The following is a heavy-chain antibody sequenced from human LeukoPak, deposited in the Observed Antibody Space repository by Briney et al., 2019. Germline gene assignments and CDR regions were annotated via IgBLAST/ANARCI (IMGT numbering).Heavy chain of an antibody. J-gene: IGHJ4*02. CDR1: GFTFSSYW. CDR3: ARAGWNSGVDY. D-gene: IGHD1-7*01. V-gene: IGHV3-74*01. CDR2: INSDGSST. Sequence: GGSLRLSCAASGFTFSSYWMHWVRQAPGKGLVWISRINSDGSSTSYADSVKGRFTISRDNAKNTLYLQMNSLRAEDTAVYYCARAGWNSGVDYWGQGTLVTVSS.